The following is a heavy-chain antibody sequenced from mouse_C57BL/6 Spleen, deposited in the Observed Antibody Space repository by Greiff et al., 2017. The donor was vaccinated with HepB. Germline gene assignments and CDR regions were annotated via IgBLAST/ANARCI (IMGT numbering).Heavy chain of an antibody. CDR1: GYTFTSYW. D-gene: IGHD2-1*01. CDR3: AIYYGPAWFAY. V-gene: IGHV1-52*01. J-gene: IGHJ3*01. CDR2: IDPSDSET. Sequence: VQLQQPGAELVRPGSSVKLSCKASGYTFTSYWMHWVKQRPIQGLEWIGNIDPSDSETHYNQKFKDKATLTVDKSSSTAYMQLSRLTSEDSAVYYCAIYYGPAWFAYWGQGTLVTVSA.